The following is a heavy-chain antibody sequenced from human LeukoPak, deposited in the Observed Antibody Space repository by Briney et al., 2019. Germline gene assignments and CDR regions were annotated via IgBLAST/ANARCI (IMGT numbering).Heavy chain of an antibody. CDR3: ARLVRFTMVRGAHFDY. V-gene: IGHV4-39*01. CDR2: IYYSDST. Sequence: SDTLSLTCTVSGGSISSSSYFWAWIRQPPGKGLEWIGSIYYSDSTHYHPSLKHRVTISVDTYKHQFSLNLSSVTAGDTAVYYCARLVRFTMVRGAHFDYWGQGTLVTASS. J-gene: IGHJ4*02. D-gene: IGHD3-10*01. CDR1: GGSISSSSYF.